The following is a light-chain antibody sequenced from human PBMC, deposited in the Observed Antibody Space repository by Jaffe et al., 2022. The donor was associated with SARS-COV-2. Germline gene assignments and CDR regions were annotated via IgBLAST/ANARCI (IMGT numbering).Light chain of an antibody. J-gene: IGKJ2*01. Sequence: DIQMTQSPSTLSASVGDRVTITCRASQSISSWLAWYQQRAGKAPKLLIYKASTLESGVPSRFSGSGSGTQFTLTINSLQPDDFASYYCQQYNSIPYTFGQGTKLEIK. V-gene: IGKV1-5*03. CDR3: QQYNSIPYT. CDR1: QSISSW. CDR2: KAS.